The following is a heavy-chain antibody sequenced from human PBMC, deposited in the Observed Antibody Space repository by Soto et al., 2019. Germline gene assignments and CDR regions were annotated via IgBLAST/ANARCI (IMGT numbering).Heavy chain of an antibody. CDR1: GFTFRSFT. J-gene: IGHJ5*02. Sequence: EVQLVESGGGLVKPGGSLRLSCAASGFTFRSFTMNWVRQAPGKGLEWVSTISSNSAYIYYTDALRGRFTISRDNAKNSRHLQMNSLRAEYTAVYYCTRDASRDSSARGWFDPWGPGTLVTVSS. CDR2: ISSNSAYI. CDR3: TRDASRDSSARGWFDP. D-gene: IGHD6-13*01. V-gene: IGHV3-21*02.